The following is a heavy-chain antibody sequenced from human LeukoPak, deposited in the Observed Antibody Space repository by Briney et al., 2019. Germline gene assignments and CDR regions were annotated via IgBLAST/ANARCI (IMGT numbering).Heavy chain of an antibody. J-gene: IGHJ6*03. D-gene: IGHD1-26*01. Sequence: ASVKVSCKASGGTFSSYAIRWVRQAPGQGLEWMGRINPNSGGTSYAQKFQGRVTMTRDTSISTVYMELSRLRSDDTAVYYCARGMEPYYYMDVWGKGTTVTASS. CDR3: ARGMEPYYYMDV. CDR1: GGTFSSYA. CDR2: INPNSGGT. V-gene: IGHV1-2*02.